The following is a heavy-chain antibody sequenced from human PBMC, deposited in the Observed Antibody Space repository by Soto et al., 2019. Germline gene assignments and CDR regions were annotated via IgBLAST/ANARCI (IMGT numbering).Heavy chain of an antibody. Sequence: GGSLRLSCAASGFTVSSNYMSWVRQAPGKGLEWVLVIYSGGSTFYADSVKGRFTISRGNSKNTLYLQMNSLRAEDTAVYYCARGKTGYSSGWFYYYYGMDVWGQGTTVTVSS. CDR1: GFTVSSNY. J-gene: IGHJ6*02. D-gene: IGHD6-19*01. V-gene: IGHV3-53*01. CDR2: IYSGGST. CDR3: ARGKTGYSSGWFYYYYGMDV.